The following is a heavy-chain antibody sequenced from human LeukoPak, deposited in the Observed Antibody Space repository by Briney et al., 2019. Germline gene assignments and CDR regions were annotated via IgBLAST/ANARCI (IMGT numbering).Heavy chain of an antibody. CDR2: MYYNGKT. V-gene: IGHV4-39*07. CDR1: GDSISSSSCY. Sequence: SETLSLTCTVAGDSISSSSCYWGWIRQSPGEGLEWIGSMYYNGKTYSNPSIKSRVSISVDTSKNQFSLKLSSVTAADTAVYYCARYGDYVKTPDAFDIWGQGTMVTVSS. CDR3: ARYGDYVKTPDAFDI. D-gene: IGHD4-17*01. J-gene: IGHJ3*02.